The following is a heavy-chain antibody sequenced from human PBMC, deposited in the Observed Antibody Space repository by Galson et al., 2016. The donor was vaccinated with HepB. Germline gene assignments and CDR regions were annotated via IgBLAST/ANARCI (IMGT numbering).Heavy chain of an antibody. Sequence: SLRLSCAASGFTFSDYGMAWVRQAPGRGLEWVATMAGVGGSTHYPDSVKGRFTISRDNSKNTLSLQMNSLRAEDTALYYCARDVGGIMFDYWGQGTLVTVSS. D-gene: IGHD3-16*02. V-gene: IGHV3-23*01. CDR2: MAGVGGST. J-gene: IGHJ4*02. CDR3: ARDVGGIMFDY. CDR1: GFTFSDYG.